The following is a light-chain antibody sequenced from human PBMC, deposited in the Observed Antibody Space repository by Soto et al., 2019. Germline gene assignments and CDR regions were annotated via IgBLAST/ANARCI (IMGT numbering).Light chain of an antibody. Sequence: QSVLTQPPSVSGSPGQSVTISCTGTSSDVGSYNRVSWYQQPPGTAPKLIIYEVSNRPSGVPDRFSGSKSGNTASLTISGLQAEDEADYYCSSYTSSSTLVVFGTGTKLTVL. J-gene: IGLJ1*01. CDR2: EVS. CDR1: SSDVGSYNR. CDR3: SSYTSSSTLVV. V-gene: IGLV2-18*02.